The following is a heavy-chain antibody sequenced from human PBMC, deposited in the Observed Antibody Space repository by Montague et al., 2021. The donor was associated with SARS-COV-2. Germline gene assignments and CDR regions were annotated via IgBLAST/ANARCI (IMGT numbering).Heavy chain of an antibody. CDR1: GFTFSSYD. Sequence: SLRLSCAASGFTFSSYDMNWVRQAPGKGPEWISYISNSAYTTSYAGSVKGRFTISRDNGKNSLYLQMNSLRVEDTDVYYCTRDYRSIVGDGLDIWGQGTKVTVSS. D-gene: IGHD3-16*02. CDR2: ISNSAYTT. V-gene: IGHV3-48*03. J-gene: IGHJ3*02. CDR3: TRDYRSIVGDGLDI.